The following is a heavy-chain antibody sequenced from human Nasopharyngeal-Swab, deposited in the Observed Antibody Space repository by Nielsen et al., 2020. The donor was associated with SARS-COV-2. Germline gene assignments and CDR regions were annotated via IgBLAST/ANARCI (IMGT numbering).Heavy chain of an antibody. CDR1: GFPFRNHY. CDR3: ARESVVTGTDDAPDI. J-gene: IGHJ3*02. Sequence: GESLKISCAASGFPFRNHYITWVRQPPGKGLEWVANVRQDAREQFYADSVKGRFTISRDNAKNTVSLQMNSLRREDTAVYYCARESVVTGTDDAPDIWGRGTMVTVSS. V-gene: IGHV3-7*04. CDR2: VRQDAREQ. D-gene: IGHD2-21*02.